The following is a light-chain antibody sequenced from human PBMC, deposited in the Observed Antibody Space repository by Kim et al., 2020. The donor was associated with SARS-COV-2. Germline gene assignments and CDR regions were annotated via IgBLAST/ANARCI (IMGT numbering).Light chain of an antibody. CDR2: DDS. V-gene: IGLV3-22*01. J-gene: IGLJ2*01. CDR3: LSGDEDNRV. Sequence: VAPGQTARITCSGDALGENYADWYQQKPGQAPELVIYDDSARAPGVPERFSGSTSGDTTTLTISRVLTEDEADYYCLSGDEDNRVFGGGTQLTVL. CDR1: ALGENY.